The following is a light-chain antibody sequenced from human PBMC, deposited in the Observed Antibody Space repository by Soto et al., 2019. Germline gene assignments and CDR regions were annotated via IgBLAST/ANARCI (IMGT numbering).Light chain of an antibody. J-gene: IGLJ3*02. CDR2: EVT. CDR1: SSDVATYNL. V-gene: IGLV2-23*02. CDR3: CSRV. Sequence: QSALTQPASVSGSPGQSITISCTGTSSDVATYNLVSWYQQRPGTAPQLIIYEVTKRPSGVSTRFSGSQSGNTASLTISGLQADDEADYYCCSRVFGGGTKRTVL.